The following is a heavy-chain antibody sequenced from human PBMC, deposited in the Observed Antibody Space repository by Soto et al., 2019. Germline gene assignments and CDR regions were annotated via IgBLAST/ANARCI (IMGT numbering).Heavy chain of an antibody. V-gene: IGHV1-69*18. CDR1: GGTFSSYA. CDR3: TRGVVERDFERLTDS. CDR2: IVPIFGSA. Sequence: QVQLVQSGAEVKKPGSSVKVSCKVSGGTFSSYAINWVRQAPGQGPEWMGNIVPIFGSAKYAQQLQGRLTITADESTSTVYMELSSLRSEDSAVYYCTRGVVERDFERLTDSWGQGTLVTVSS. D-gene: IGHD3-9*01. J-gene: IGHJ4*02.